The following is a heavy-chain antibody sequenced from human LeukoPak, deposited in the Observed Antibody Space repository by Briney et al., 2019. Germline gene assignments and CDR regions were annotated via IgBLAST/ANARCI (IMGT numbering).Heavy chain of an antibody. CDR2: ISAYNGNT. J-gene: IGHJ4*02. Sequence: GASVKVSFKASGYTFTSYGISWVRQAPGQGLEWMGWISAYNGNTTYAQKLQGRVTMTTDTYTSTAYMELRSLRSDDTAVYYCARNKITIFGVVINPFDYWGQGTLVTVSS. D-gene: IGHD3-3*01. CDR3: ARNKITIFGVVINPFDY. V-gene: IGHV1-18*01. CDR1: GYTFTSYG.